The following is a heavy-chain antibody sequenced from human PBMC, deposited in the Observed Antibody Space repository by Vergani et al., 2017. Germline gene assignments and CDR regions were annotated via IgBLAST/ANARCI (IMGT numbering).Heavy chain of an antibody. V-gene: IGHV3-30*18. D-gene: IGHD2-15*01. Sequence: QVQLVESGGGVVQPGRSLRLSCAASGFTFSSYGMHWVRQAPGKGLEWVAVISYDGSNKYYADSVKGRFTISRDNSKNTLYLQMNSLRAEDTAVYYCAKDLRYCSGGSCYPWSYYYYYGMDVRGQGP. CDR1: GFTFSSYG. CDR3: AKDLRYCSGGSCYPWSYYYYYGMDV. CDR2: ISYDGSNK. J-gene: IGHJ6*02.